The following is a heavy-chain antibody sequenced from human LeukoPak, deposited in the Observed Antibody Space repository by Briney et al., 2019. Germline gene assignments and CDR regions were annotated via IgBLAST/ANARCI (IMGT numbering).Heavy chain of an antibody. J-gene: IGHJ5*02. Sequence: PSETLSLTCAVSGGSISSNSYYWGWIRQPPGKGLEWIGSIYYSGSTYYNPSLKSRVTISVDTSKNQFSLKLSPVTAADTAVYYCARPVPSRLGWFDPWGQGTLVTVSS. CDR1: GGSISSNSYY. D-gene: IGHD1-1*01. CDR2: IYYSGST. CDR3: ARPVPSRLGWFDP. V-gene: IGHV4-39*01.